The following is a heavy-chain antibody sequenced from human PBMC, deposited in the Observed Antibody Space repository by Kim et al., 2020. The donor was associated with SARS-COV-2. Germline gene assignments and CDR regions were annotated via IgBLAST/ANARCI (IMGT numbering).Heavy chain of an antibody. CDR2: IWYDGSNK. V-gene: IGHV3-33*01. Sequence: GGSLRLSCAASGFTFSSYGMHWVRQAPGKGLEWVAVIWYDGSNKYYADSVKGRFTISRDNSKNTLYLQMNSLRAEDTAVYYCACVPFGETWPGYWGQGTLVTVSS. CDR1: GFTFSSYG. D-gene: IGHD3-16*01. J-gene: IGHJ4*02. CDR3: ACVPFGETWPGY.